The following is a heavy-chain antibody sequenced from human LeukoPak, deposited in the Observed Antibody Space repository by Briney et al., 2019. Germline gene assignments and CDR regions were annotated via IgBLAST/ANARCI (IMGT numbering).Heavy chain of an antibody. CDR3: ARAGQGYCTSASCYLSFDY. CDR2: IYHSGST. V-gene: IGHV4-4*02. J-gene: IGHJ4*02. CDR1: GGSISSSNW. Sequence: SETLSLTCAVSGGSISSSNWWSWVRQPPGKGLEWIGQIYHSGSTNYNPSLKSRVAISVDKSKNQFSLNLNSVTAADTAVYYCARAGQGYCTSASCYLSFDYWGQGTLVTVSS. D-gene: IGHD2-2*01.